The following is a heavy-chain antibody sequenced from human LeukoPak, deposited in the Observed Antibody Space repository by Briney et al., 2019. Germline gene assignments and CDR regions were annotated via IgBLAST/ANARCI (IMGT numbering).Heavy chain of an antibody. D-gene: IGHD6-19*01. J-gene: IGHJ4*02. CDR3: ARDHSSGLYYFDY. Sequence: WASVKVSCKASGGTFSSYGVSWVRQAPGQGLEWMGGIIPIFGTANYAQKFQSRVTITADESTSTAYMELSILRSEDTAVYYCARDHSSGLYYFDYWGQGTLVTVSS. CDR1: GGTFSSYG. V-gene: IGHV1-69*13. CDR2: IIPIFGTA.